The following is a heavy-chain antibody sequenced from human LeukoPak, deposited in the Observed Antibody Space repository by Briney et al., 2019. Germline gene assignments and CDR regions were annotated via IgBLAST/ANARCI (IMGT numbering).Heavy chain of an antibody. CDR1: GFTFDDYG. Sequence: GGSLRLSCAASGFTFDDYGMSWVRQAPGKGLEWVSGINWNGGSTGYADSVKGRLTISRDNAKNSLYLQMNSLRAEDTALYYCARGLRGYDYGDYWGQGTLVTVSS. J-gene: IGHJ4*02. V-gene: IGHV3-20*04. CDR3: ARGLRGYDYGDY. D-gene: IGHD2-15*01. CDR2: INWNGGST.